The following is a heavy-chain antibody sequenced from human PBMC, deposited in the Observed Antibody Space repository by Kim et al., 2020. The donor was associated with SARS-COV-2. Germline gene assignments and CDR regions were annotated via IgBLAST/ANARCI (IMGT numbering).Heavy chain of an antibody. CDR2: IWYDGSNK. J-gene: IGHJ6*02. CDR1: GFTFSSYG. CDR3: ARDLDYYDSRVYGMDV. V-gene: IGHV3-33*01. Sequence: GGSLRLSCAASGFTFSSYGMHWVRQAPGKGLEWVAVIWYDGSNKYYADSVKGRFTISRDNSNNTLYLQMNSLRAEDTAVYYCARDLDYYDSRVYGMDVWGQGTTVTVSS. D-gene: IGHD3-22*01.